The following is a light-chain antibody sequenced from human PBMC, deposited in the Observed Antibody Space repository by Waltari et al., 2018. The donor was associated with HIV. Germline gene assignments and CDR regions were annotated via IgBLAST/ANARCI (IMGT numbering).Light chain of an antibody. J-gene: IGKJ2*01. Sequence: EIVMTQSPATLSVSAGERATLSCRASQYISTNLAWYQQKPGQAPSLLLFGASTRATGIPARFSGSGSGTEFTLTITSLQSEDVAVYYCQQYNNWPPDTFGQGTKLEIK. CDR1: QYISTN. V-gene: IGKV3-15*01. CDR2: GAS. CDR3: QQYNNWPPDT.